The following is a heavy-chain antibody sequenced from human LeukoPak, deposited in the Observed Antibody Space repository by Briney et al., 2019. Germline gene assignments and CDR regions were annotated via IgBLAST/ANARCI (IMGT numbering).Heavy chain of an antibody. CDR3: ARTYVLGRGPRGVAFDN. J-gene: IGHJ3*02. CDR1: GFTFTIFG. CDR2: IDARSGIT. D-gene: IGHD3-16*01. V-gene: IGHV3-48*01. Sequence: PGGSLRLSCATSGFTFTIFGINWLRQAPGKGPEWVSYIDARSGITYYADSVQGRFTISRDNAKESVFLQMNRLRVDDTAVYYCARTYVLGRGPRGVAFDNGGQGTRVPVPS.